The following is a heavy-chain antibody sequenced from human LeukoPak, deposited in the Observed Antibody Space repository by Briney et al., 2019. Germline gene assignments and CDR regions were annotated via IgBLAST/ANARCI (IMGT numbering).Heavy chain of an antibody. J-gene: IGHJ4*02. CDR3: ASGDSMATGYYFDY. D-gene: IGHD2/OR15-2a*01. CDR1: GGSISSGGYY. Sequence: PSQTLSLTCTVSGGSISSGGYYWSWIRQHPGKGLGWIGYIYYSGSTYYNPSLKSRVTISVDTSKNQFSLKLSSVTAADTAVYYCASGDSMATGYYFDYWGQGTLVTVSS. V-gene: IGHV4-31*03. CDR2: IYYSGST.